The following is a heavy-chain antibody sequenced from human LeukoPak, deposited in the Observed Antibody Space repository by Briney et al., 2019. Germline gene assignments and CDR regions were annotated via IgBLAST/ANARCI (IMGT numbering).Heavy chain of an antibody. D-gene: IGHD3-10*01. CDR3: VKGTGSYSEYYFDA. CDR2: TRSDGSHT. J-gene: IGHJ4*02. Sequence: GGSLRLSCTASGFIFSSSGMHWVRQSPDKGLQWVTFTRSDGSHTYYADFVKGRFIISRDDSKSALYLELNSLTSDDTAVYYCVKGTGSYSEYYFDAWGQGTPVTVSS. CDR1: GFIFSSSG. V-gene: IGHV3-30*02.